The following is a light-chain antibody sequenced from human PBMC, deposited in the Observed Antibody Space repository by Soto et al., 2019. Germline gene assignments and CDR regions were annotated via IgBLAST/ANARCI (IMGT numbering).Light chain of an antibody. CDR1: QYIATY. J-gene: IGKJ5*01. CDR3: QQTYSTTFT. CDR2: GAY. Sequence: DIPMTQSPSSLSASVGDRVTITCRASQYIATYLNWYQHKPGKAPQLLIYGAYTLQSGVPSRFSGSGSGTDFTLTISNLQPADFATFYCQQTYSTTFTFGQGTRLEIK. V-gene: IGKV1-39*01.